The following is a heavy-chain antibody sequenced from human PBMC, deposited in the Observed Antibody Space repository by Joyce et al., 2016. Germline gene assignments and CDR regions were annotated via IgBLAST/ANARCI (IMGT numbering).Heavy chain of an antibody. CDR2: VDSDGSGT. Sequence: EVQLVESGGGLLQPGGFLRLSCAAYGFTFTNYWMHWVRQAPGKGLVWVARVDSDGSGTSYADSVKGRFTIARDNDKNMVYLQMNSLRIEDTAVYYCGSVFEYWGRGALVTVSS. V-gene: IGHV3-74*01. J-gene: IGHJ4*02. CDR1: GFTFTNYW. CDR3: GSVFEY.